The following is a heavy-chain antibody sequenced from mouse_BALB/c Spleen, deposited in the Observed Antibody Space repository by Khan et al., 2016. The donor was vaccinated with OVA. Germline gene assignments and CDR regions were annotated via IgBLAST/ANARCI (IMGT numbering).Heavy chain of an antibody. Sequence: EVQLQESGPGLVKPSQSLSLTCTVTGYSITSDYAWNWIRQFPGNKLEWMGYISYSGRTSYNPSLKSRISITRVPSKNQFFLQLNSVTTAATATYYCARSVTITTVVATDCDYWGQGTTLTVAA. CDR1: GYSITSDYA. V-gene: IGHV3-2*02. D-gene: IGHD1-1*01. CDR3: ARSVTITTVVATDCDY. J-gene: IGHJ2*01. CDR2: ISYSGRT.